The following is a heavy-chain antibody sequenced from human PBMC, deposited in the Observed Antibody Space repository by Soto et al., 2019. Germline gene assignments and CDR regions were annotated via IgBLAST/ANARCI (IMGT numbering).Heavy chain of an antibody. CDR2: ISGSSNTI. CDR3: ARRFDLQYGLDV. CDR1: GFTLSTYS. D-gene: IGHD3-10*01. V-gene: IGHV3-48*02. J-gene: IGHJ6*02. Sequence: EVQLVESGGGLIQRGGSLRLSCAASGFTLSTYSLNWVRQAPRKGLEWLSYISGSSNTIYYADSVKGRFTISRDNAKNSLYLQMNSLRDEESAVYFCARRFDLQYGLDVWGQGTTVTVSS.